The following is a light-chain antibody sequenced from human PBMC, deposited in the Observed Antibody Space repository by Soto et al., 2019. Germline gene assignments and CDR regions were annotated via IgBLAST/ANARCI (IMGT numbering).Light chain of an antibody. V-gene: IGLV2-14*01. Sequence: QSALTQPASVSGSPGQSITISCTGTRDDVGGYNYVSWYQQYPGKAPKLMIYEVSYRPSGVSNRFSGSRSGHTASLSISGLQAEEEADYYCSAYTNIGTLVFGGGTKLTVL. CDR1: RDDVGGYNY. J-gene: IGLJ3*02. CDR2: EVS. CDR3: SAYTNIGTLV.